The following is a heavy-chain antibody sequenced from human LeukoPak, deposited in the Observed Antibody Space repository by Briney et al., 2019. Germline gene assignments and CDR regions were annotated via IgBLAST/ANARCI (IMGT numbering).Heavy chain of an antibody. CDR2: INPGGGNT. CDR3: AREYPNTLYFDN. CDR1: GYTFTSYY. V-gene: IGHV1-46*01. J-gene: IGHJ4*02. D-gene: IGHD1/OR15-1a*01. Sequence: ASVKVSCKASGYTFTSYYVHWVRQAPGQGIEWMGIINPGGGNTGRAQKFQDRVTMTRDTSTSTVYMELTNLRSEDTAVYYCAREYPNTLYFDNWGQGTPVTVCS.